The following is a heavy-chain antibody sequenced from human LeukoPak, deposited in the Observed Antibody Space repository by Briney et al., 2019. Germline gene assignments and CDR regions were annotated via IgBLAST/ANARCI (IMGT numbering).Heavy chain of an antibody. D-gene: IGHD1-26*01. CDR3: ATSVGSYYPLYFDY. CDR1: GFTFSSYA. CDR2: ISYDGSDK. J-gene: IGHJ4*02. Sequence: GGSLRLSCAASGFTFSSYAMYWVRQAPGKGLEWVAVISYDGSDKFYADSVKGRFTISRDSSKNTLYLQMNSLRAEDTAVYYCATSVGSYYPLYFDYWGQGTLVTVSS. V-gene: IGHV3-30*04.